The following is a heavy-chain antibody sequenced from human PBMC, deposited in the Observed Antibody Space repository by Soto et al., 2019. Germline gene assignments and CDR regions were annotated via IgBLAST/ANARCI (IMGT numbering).Heavy chain of an antibody. CDR2: MNPNSGNT. Sequence: QVQLVQSGAEVKKPGASVKVSCKASGYTFTSYDINWVRQATGQGLEWMGWMNPNSGNTGYAQKFQGKVTMTRNTSISTAYMELSSLRSDDTAVYYCARGARTIFGVVINGYFDLWGRGTLVTVSS. V-gene: IGHV1-8*01. CDR3: ARGARTIFGVVINGYFDL. J-gene: IGHJ2*01. D-gene: IGHD3-3*01. CDR1: GYTFTSYD.